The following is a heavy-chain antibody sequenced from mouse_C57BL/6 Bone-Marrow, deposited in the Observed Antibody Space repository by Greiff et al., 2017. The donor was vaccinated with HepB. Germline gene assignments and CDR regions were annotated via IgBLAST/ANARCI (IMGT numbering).Heavy chain of an antibody. CDR2: IDPETGGT. Sequence: QVQLQQSGAELVRPGASVTLSCKASGYTFTDYEMHWVKQTPVQGLEWIGAIDPETGGTAYNQKFKGKAKLTADKSSSTAYMELRSLTSEDSAVYDYTRPYGSDYGYFDVWGTGTTVTVSS. V-gene: IGHV1-15*01. CDR1: GYTFTDYE. D-gene: IGHD1-1*01. CDR3: TRPYGSDYGYFDV. J-gene: IGHJ1*03.